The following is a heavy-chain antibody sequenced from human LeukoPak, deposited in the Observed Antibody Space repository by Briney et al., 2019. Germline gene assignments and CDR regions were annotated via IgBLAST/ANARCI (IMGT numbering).Heavy chain of an antibody. CDR2: IYPGDSDT. V-gene: IGHV5-51*01. CDR1: GSRFTSYW. D-gene: IGHD1-26*01. CDR3: ARGSGYEWELLEGYFDY. Sequence: GESLKISCKGSGSRFTSYWIGWVRQMPGKGLEWMGIIYPGDSDTRYSPSFQGQVTISADKSISTAYLQWSSLKASDTAMYYCARGSGYEWELLEGYFDYWGQGTLVTVSS. J-gene: IGHJ4*02.